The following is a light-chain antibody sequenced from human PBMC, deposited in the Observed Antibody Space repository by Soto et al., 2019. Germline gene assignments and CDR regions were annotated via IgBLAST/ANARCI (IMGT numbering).Light chain of an antibody. CDR1: QGVGSY. CDR3: QKYNSAPRT. J-gene: IGKJ1*01. CDR2: AAS. V-gene: IGKV1-27*01. Sequence: DIQMTQSPSSLSASVGDRVTITCRASQGVGSYLAWYQHKPGKVPKLLIHAASTLQSGVPSRFSGSGSWTEFTLTISSLQPEDVATYYCQKYNSAPRTFGQGTKVEIK.